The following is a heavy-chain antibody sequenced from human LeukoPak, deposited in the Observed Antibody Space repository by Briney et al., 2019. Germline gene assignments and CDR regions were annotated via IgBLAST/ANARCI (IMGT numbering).Heavy chain of an antibody. Sequence: TGGSLRLSCGASGFTFSRHGMHWVRQAPGKGLEWVAVIWYDGSKKYYADSVKGRFTISRDNSKNALYLQMNSLSAEDTAVYYCVRLSTFKVGSTAYDALDLWGQGTMVTVSS. V-gene: IGHV3-33*01. D-gene: IGHD1-26*01. CDR1: GFTFSRHG. CDR3: VRLSTFKVGSTAYDALDL. J-gene: IGHJ3*01. CDR2: IWYDGSKK.